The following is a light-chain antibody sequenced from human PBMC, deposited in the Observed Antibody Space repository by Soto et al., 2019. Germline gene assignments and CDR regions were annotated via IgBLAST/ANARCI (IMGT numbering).Light chain of an antibody. CDR2: LGS. CDR3: MQALPTPT. V-gene: IGKV2-28*01. CDR1: QSLLHSNGYNY. J-gene: IGKJ4*01. Sequence: DIVMTQSPLSLPVTPGEPASISCRSSQSLLHSNGYNYLDWYLQKPGQSPQLLIYLGSNRASGVPDKFSGSGSGKDFTLKISRVEADDVGVYYCMQALPTPTFGGGTKVEIK.